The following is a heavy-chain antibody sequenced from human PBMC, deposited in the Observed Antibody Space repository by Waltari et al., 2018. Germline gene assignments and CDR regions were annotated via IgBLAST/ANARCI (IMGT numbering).Heavy chain of an antibody. Sequence: QVQLVQSGAEVKKPGASVKVSCKASGYTFTGYYMHWVRQAAEQGLEWMGRSKQDGGGTNYAQKCQGRVTMTRDTSISTDYMELSRLRSDDTAVYYCARQNDGDYEIGWFDPWGQGTLVTVSS. CDR3: ARQNDGDYEIGWFDP. V-gene: IGHV1-2*06. J-gene: IGHJ5*02. CDR2: SKQDGGGT. D-gene: IGHD4-17*01. CDR1: GYTFTGYY.